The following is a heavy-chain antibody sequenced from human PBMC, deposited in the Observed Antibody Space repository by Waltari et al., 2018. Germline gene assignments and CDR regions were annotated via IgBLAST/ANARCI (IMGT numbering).Heavy chain of an antibody. Sequence: EVQLVETGGGLIQPGGSLRLSCAASGFTVSSNYMSWVRQAPGKGLEWVSVIYSGGSTYYADSVKVRFTISRDKSKNTLYLQMNSLRAEDTAVYYCASGRENGYSSSWLDYWGQGTLVTVSS. D-gene: IGHD6-13*01. CDR3: ASGRENGYSSSWLDY. CDR1: GFTVSSNY. J-gene: IGHJ4*02. V-gene: IGHV3-53*02. CDR2: IYSGGST.